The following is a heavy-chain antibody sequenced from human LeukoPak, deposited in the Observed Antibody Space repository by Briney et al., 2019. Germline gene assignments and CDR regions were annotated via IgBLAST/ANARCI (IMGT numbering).Heavy chain of an antibody. CDR1: GFTFSSYA. CDR3: AKFPSYYYDSHIDY. J-gene: IGHJ4*02. Sequence: GGSLRLSCAASGFTFSSYAMSWVRQAPGKGLEWVSAISASDGSAYYADSVKGRFTISRDNSKNTLYLQMNSLRAEDTAVYYCAKFPSYYYDSHIDYWGQGTLVTVSS. D-gene: IGHD3-22*01. V-gene: IGHV3-23*01. CDR2: ISASDGSA.